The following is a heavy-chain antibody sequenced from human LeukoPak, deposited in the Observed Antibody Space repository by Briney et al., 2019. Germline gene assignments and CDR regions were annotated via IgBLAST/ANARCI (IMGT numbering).Heavy chain of an antibody. J-gene: IGHJ4*02. CDR1: GFTFSIYE. Sequence: PGGSLRLSCAASGFTFSIYEMNWVRQAPGKGLDWVAVLSSDGNYKYYADSVKGRFTISRVISKNTLYLQMTSLRTEETAVYYCARGAYHIVVATAPTYWGQGTLVTVSS. CDR3: ARGAYHIVVATAPTY. D-gene: IGHD2-21*02. V-gene: IGHV3-30-3*01. CDR2: LSSDGNYK.